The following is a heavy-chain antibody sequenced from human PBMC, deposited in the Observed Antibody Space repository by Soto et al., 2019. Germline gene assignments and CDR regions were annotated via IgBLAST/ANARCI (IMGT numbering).Heavy chain of an antibody. CDR2: ISYSART. CDR1: GGSISSGGYY. Sequence: QVQLQESGPGLVKPSQTLSLTCTVSGGSISSGGYYWSWIRQHPGKGLEWIGYISYSARTNYNPSLKSRVTISLDTSKNRFPLKLSSVTAADTAVYYCARDRGRTVTTSYYQYYGMDVWGQGTTVTVSS. D-gene: IGHD4-17*01. CDR3: ARDRGRTVTTSYYQYYGMDV. J-gene: IGHJ6*02. V-gene: IGHV4-31*03.